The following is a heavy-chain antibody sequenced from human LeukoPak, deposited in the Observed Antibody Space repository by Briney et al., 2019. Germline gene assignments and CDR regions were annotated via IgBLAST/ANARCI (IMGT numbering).Heavy chain of an antibody. CDR3: ASGQGYSSSWGAFDI. J-gene: IGHJ3*02. V-gene: IGHV4-59*08. CDR1: GGSISTYY. CDR2: IYYSGSI. D-gene: IGHD6-13*01. Sequence: SETLSLTCTVSGGSISTYYWSWIRQPPGKGLEWIGYIYYSGSINYNPSLKSRVTISVDTSKNQFSLKLSSVTAADTAVYYCASGQGYSSSWGAFDIWGQGTMVTVSS.